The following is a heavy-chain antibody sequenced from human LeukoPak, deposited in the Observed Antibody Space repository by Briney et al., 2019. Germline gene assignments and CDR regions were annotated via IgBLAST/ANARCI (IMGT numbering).Heavy chain of an antibody. V-gene: IGHV3-48*03. Sequence: GGSLRLSCAASGFTFSSYEMNWVRQAPGKGLEWVSYISSSGSTIYYADSVQGRFTISRDNAKNSLYLQMNSLRAEDTAVYYCARAREKWVAFDIWGQGTMVTVSS. D-gene: IGHD1-26*01. CDR3: ARAREKWVAFDI. CDR2: ISSSGSTI. J-gene: IGHJ3*02. CDR1: GFTFSSYE.